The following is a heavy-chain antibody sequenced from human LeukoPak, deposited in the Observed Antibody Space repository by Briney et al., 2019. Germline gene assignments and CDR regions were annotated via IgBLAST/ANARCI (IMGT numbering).Heavy chain of an antibody. CDR2: IYYSGST. Sequence: SETLSLTCTVSGGSISSYYWSWIRQPPGKGLEWIGYIYYSGSTNYNPPLKSRVTISVDTSKNQFSLKLSSVTAADTAVYYCARSPRERYYFDYWGQGTLVTVSS. CDR3: ARSPRERYYFDY. J-gene: IGHJ4*02. D-gene: IGHD1-26*01. CDR1: GGSISSYY. V-gene: IGHV4-59*08.